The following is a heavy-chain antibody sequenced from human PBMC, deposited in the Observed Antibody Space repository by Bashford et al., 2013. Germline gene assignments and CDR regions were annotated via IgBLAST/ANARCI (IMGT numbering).Heavy chain of an antibody. CDR3: ARVPSADYYMDV. V-gene: IGHV1-69*06. D-gene: IGHD6-6*01. J-gene: IGHJ6*03. CDR1: GGTFSSYA. Sequence: SVKVSCKASGGTFSSYAISWVRQAPGQGLEWMGGIIPIFGTANYAQKFQGRVTITADKSTSTAYMELSSLRSEDTAVYYCARVPSADYYMDVWGKGTTVTVSS. CDR2: IIPIFGTA.